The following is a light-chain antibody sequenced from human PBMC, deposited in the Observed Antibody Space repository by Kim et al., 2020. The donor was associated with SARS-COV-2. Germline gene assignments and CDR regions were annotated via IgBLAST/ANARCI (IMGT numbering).Light chain of an antibody. CDR1: SSNVGAGYG. CDR2: GYN. V-gene: IGLV1-40*01. Sequence: QSVLTQPPSVSGAPGQRVTISCTGSSSNVGAGYGVHWYHQLPGTAPKLLIYGYNNRPSGVPDRFSGSKSGTSASLAISRLQADDEADYYCQSYDSSLSGSRVFGGGTQLTVL. J-gene: IGLJ3*02. CDR3: QSYDSSLSGSRV.